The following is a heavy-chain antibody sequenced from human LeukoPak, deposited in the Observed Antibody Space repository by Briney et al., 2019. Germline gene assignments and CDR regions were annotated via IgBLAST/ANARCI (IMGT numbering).Heavy chain of an antibody. V-gene: IGHV5-51*01. D-gene: IGHD3-10*01. J-gene: IGHJ5*02. CDR3: ARLGDLYYNSNWFDP. Sequence: GESLKISCKGSGYTFTNYWIGWVRQMPGKGLEWMGIIYPDDSDIRYSPSFQGQVTISVDKSITTACLHWSSLKASDTAMYYCARLGDLYYNSNWFDPWGQGTLVTVSS. CDR2: IYPDDSDI. CDR1: GYTFTNYW.